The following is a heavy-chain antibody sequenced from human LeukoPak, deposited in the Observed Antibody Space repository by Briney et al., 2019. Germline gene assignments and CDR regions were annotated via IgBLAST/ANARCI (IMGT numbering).Heavy chain of an antibody. V-gene: IGHV3-64*01. CDR3: ARAPTGRYSDY. CDR2: ISSNGGST. D-gene: IGHD2-21*01. CDR1: GFTFSTYA. Sequence: GGSLRLSCAASGFTFSTYAVHWVRQAPGKGLEYVSAISSNGGSTNYANSVKGRFTISRDNSNNTLYLQMGSLRAEDMAVYYCARAPTGRYSDYWGQGTLVTVSS. J-gene: IGHJ4*02.